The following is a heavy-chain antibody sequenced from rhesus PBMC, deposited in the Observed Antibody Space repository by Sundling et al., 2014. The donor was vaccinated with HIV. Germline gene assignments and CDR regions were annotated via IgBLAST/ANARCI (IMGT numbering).Heavy chain of an antibody. D-gene: IGHD4-29*01. CDR3: AKDLDGSRTFDC. Sequence: EVQLVETGGGLVQPGGSLKLSCAASGFRFSSYDMSWVRQAPGKGLEWVSDINNDGGRTYYADSVKGRFTISRDNSKNTLSLQMNSLRAEDTAVYYCAKDLDGSRTFDCWGQGVLVTVSS. CDR2: INNDGGRT. CDR1: GFRFSSYD. V-gene: IGHV3-103*01. J-gene: IGHJ4*01.